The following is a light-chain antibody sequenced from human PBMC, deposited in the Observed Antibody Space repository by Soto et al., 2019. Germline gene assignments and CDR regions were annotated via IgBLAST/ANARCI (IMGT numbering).Light chain of an antibody. Sequence: IQLTQSPSSLSASVGDRVTITCRASQGINSFLARYQQKPGKAPKLLIYAASTLQSGVPSRFSGSGSGTDFTLTISSLQPDDFATYYCQHYNSYSEAFGQGTKVDIK. CDR3: QHYNSYSEA. CDR1: QGINSF. J-gene: IGKJ1*01. V-gene: IGKV1-9*01. CDR2: AAS.